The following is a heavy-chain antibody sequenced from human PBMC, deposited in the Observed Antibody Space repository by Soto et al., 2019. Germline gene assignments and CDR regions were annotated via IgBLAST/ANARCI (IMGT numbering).Heavy chain of an antibody. CDR1: GFTFSSYG. J-gene: IGHJ4*02. CDR3: AKDRCVVVVAATTGFDY. Sequence: GGSLRLSCAASGFTFSSYGMHWVRQAPGKGLEWVAVISYDGSNKYYADSVKGRFTISRDNSKNTLYLQMNSLRAEDTAVYYCAKDRCVVVVAATTGFDYWGQGTLVTVSS. CDR2: ISYDGSNK. D-gene: IGHD2-15*01. V-gene: IGHV3-30*18.